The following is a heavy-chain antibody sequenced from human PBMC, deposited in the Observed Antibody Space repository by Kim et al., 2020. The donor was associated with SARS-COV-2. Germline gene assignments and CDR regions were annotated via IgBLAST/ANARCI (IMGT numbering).Heavy chain of an antibody. J-gene: IGHJ4*02. CDR2: IYSDGTT. Sequence: GGSLRLSCAVSGFTVSTNYMSWVRQAPGKGLEWVSIIYSDGTTYYADSVKGRFTISRSNSKNTLYLEMNNLRAEDMAVYYCARDRVVGATWWDWGQGTLVTVSS. CDR3: ARDRVVGATWWD. D-gene: IGHD1-26*01. V-gene: IGHV3-66*01. CDR1: GFTVSTNY.